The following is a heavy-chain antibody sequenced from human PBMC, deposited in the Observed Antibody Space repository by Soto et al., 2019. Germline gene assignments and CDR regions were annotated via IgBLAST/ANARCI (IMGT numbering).Heavy chain of an antibody. CDR3: ARLGFNYDFLSGYYNVHHYYGIDV. V-gene: IGHV5-51*01. CDR2: IYPDDSDA. D-gene: IGHD3-3*01. J-gene: IGHJ6*02. Sequence: GESLKISCKGVGYSFTNYWIGWVRQMPGKGLEWMGIIYPDDSDANYSPSFQGQVTISADKSINSVYLQWSSLKASDTATYYCARLGFNYDFLSGYYNVHHYYGIDVWGQGTTVTVSS. CDR1: GYSFTNYW.